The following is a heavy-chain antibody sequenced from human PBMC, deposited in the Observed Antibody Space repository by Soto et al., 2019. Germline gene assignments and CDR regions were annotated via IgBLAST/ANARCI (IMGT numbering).Heavy chain of an antibody. J-gene: IGHJ5*02. D-gene: IGHD6-13*01. V-gene: IGHV5-51*01. CDR1: GYSFTSYW. CDR3: AISPSTAAGPFGEWFDP. CDR2: IYPGDSDT. Sequence: GESLKISCKGSGYSFTSYWIGWVRQMPGKGLEWMGIIYPGDSDTRYSPSFQGQVTISADKSISTAYLQWSSLKASDTAMYYCAISPSTAAGPFGEWFDPWGQGTLVTVSS.